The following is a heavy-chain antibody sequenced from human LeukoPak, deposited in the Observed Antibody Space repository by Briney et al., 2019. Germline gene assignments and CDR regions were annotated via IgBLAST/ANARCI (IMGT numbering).Heavy chain of an antibody. D-gene: IGHD6-6*01. J-gene: IGHJ4*02. V-gene: IGHV4-61*05. CDR3: ARHFAYSSSSYFDY. CDR1: DGSISSSSYY. Sequence: SETLSLTCTVSDGSISSSSYYWSWIRQPPGKGLEWIGYVYYTGSTNHNPSLKSRVTMFEDKSKNQFSLRLYSVTVADTAVYYCARHFAYSSSSYFDYWGQGSLVTVSS. CDR2: VYYTGST.